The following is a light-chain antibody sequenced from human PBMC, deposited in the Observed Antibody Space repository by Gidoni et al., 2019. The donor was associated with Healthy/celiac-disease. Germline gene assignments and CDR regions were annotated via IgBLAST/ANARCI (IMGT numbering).Light chain of an antibody. J-gene: IGKJ4*01. CDR1: QSVNSN. CDR3: QQYNNWPFLT. V-gene: IGKV3-15*01. CDR2: GAS. Sequence: EIVMTQSPATLSVSPGERATLSCRASQSVNSNLAWYQQKPGQAPRLLIYGASTRATGIPARFSGSVSGTEFTLTISSLQSEDFAVYYCQQYNNWPFLTFGGGTKVEIK.